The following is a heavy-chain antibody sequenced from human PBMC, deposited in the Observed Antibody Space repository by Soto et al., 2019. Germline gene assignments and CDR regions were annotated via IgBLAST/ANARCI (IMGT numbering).Heavy chain of an antibody. Sequence: ASVKVSCKASGYTFTSYGISWVRQAPGQGLEWMGWISAYNGNINYAQKLQGRVTMTTDTSTSTAYMELRSLRSDDTAVYYCARPSYYYGSGSYPPHFDYWGQGTLVTVSS. CDR1: GYTFTSYG. J-gene: IGHJ4*02. CDR2: ISAYNGNI. D-gene: IGHD3-10*01. CDR3: ARPSYYYGSGSYPPHFDY. V-gene: IGHV1-18*01.